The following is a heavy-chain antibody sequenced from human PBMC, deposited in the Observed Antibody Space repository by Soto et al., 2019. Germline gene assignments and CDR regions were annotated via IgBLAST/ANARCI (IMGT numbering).Heavy chain of an antibody. V-gene: IGHV4-39*01. CDR2: IYYSGST. D-gene: IGHD2-21*02. Sequence: SETLSLTCTVTGDSISSRSYYWGWIRQPLGKGLEWIGSIYYSGSTYNNPSLRSRVSMSIDTSKDQFSLKLKSVTAADTALYFCALQRTSVVTQGYFDVWRPGSVVTVST. CDR3: ALQRTSVVTQGYFDV. J-gene: IGHJ4*03. CDR1: GDSISSRSYY.